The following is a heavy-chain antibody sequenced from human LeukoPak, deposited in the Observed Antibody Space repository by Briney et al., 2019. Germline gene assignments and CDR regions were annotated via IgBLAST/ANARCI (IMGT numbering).Heavy chain of an antibody. CDR2: VSGSGGST. D-gene: IGHD3-22*01. J-gene: IGHJ4*02. CDR3: AKDRYFDNSGDHYESEY. V-gene: IGHV3-23*01. CDR1: GFTFSSYA. Sequence: GGSLRLSCAASGFTFSSYAMSWVRQAPGKGLDWVSAVSGSGGSTHYADSVTGRFTISRDNSKNTLYLQMNSLRAEDTAVYYCAKDRYFDNSGDHYESEYWGQGTLVTVSS.